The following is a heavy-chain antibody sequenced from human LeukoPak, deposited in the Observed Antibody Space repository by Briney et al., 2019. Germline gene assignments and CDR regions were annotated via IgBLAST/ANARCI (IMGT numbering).Heavy chain of an antibody. CDR3: ARHYDFWSGYSHFDY. V-gene: IGHV4-39*01. CDR2: IYYSGST. Sequence: SETLSLTCAVYGGSFSGYYWGWIRQPPGKGLEWIGSIYYSGSTYYNPSLKSRVTISVDTSKNQFSLKLSSVTAADTAVYYCARHYDFWSGYSHFDYWGQGTLVTVSS. D-gene: IGHD3-3*01. CDR1: GGSFSGYY. J-gene: IGHJ4*02.